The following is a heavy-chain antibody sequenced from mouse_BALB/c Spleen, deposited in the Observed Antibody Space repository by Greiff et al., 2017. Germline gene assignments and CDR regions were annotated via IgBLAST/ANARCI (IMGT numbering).Heavy chain of an antibody. CDR2: IHPSDSET. CDR1: GYSFTSYW. Sequence: QVHVKQPGAELVRPGASVKLSCKASGYSFTSYWMNWVKQRPGQGLEWIGMIHPSDSETRLNQKFKDKATLTVDKSSSTAYMQLSSQTSEDSAVYYCARGVYGSSPSYWYFDVWGAGTTVTVSS. CDR3: ARGVYGSSPSYWYFDV. V-gene: IGHV1-74*01. J-gene: IGHJ1*01. D-gene: IGHD1-1*01.